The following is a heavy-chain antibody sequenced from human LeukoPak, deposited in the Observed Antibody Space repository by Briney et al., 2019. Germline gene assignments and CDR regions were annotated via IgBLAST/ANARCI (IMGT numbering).Heavy chain of an antibody. CDR1: GFTFSSYA. J-gene: IGHJ6*02. Sequence: GGSLGLSCAASGFTFSSYAMSWVRQAPGKGLEWVSAISGSGGSTYYADSVKGRFTISRDNSKNTLYLQMNSLRAEDTAVYYCAKAHYDILTGYFSYYGMDVWGQGTTVTDSS. V-gene: IGHV3-23*01. D-gene: IGHD3-9*01. CDR3: AKAHYDILTGYFSYYGMDV. CDR2: ISGSGGST.